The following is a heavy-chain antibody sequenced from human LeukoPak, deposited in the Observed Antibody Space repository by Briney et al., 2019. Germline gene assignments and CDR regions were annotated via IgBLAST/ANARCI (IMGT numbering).Heavy chain of an antibody. CDR3: ARVPIKRITIFGVVIDAFDI. CDR1: GFTFSSYS. Sequence: PGGSLRLSCAASGFTFSSYSMNWVRQDPGKGLEWVSYISSSSSTIYYADSVKGRFTISRDNAKNSLYLQMNSLRAEDTAVYYCARVPIKRITIFGVVIDAFDIWGQGTMVTVSS. V-gene: IGHV3-48*04. CDR2: ISSSSSTI. J-gene: IGHJ3*02. D-gene: IGHD3-3*01.